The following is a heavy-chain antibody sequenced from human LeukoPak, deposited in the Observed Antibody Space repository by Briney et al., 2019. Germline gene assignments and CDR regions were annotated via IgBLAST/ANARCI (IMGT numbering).Heavy chain of an antibody. CDR2: LDPEDGEM. J-gene: IGHJ4*02. D-gene: IGHD1-26*01. CDR3: ATGRTKWDLLNY. V-gene: IGHV1-24*01. Sequence: GASVKVSCKVSGYALTELSLHWVRQAPGKGLEWMGGLDPEDGEMIYSQKFQGRVTMTEETSTDIAYMEMSSLRSEDTAVYYCATGRTKWDLLNYWGQGTLVTVSS. CDR1: GYALTELS.